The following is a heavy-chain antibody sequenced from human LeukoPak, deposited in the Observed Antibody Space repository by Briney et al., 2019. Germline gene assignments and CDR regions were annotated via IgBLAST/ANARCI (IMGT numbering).Heavy chain of an antibody. CDR1: GGSVSSGNYY. D-gene: IGHD5-12*01. CDR3: ARDGGYSNALGFGP. V-gene: IGHV4-61*01. Sequence: SGTLSLTCTVSGGSVSSGNYYWNWIRQPPGKGLEWIGYIYYSGSTNYNPSLKSRVTISVDTSKNQFSLKLSSVTAADTAVYFCARDGGYSNALGFGPWGQGTLVTVSS. CDR2: IYYSGST. J-gene: IGHJ5*02.